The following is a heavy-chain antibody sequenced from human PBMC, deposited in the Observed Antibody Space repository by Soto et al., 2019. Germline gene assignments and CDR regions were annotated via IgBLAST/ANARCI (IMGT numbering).Heavy chain of an antibody. CDR3: ARPRNDYSAYDSSWYFDL. CDR1: GDTFNSYS. J-gene: IGHJ2*01. D-gene: IGHD5-12*01. V-gene: IGHV1-69*02. CDR2: IIPILRMT. Sequence: QVQLVQSGAEVKKPGSSVRVSCKTSGDTFNSYSIIWVRQAPGQGLEWMGRIIPILRMTNYAQKFQGRVTITADTSTSTASMELSSLRSEATAVYYCARPRNDYSAYDSSWYFDLWGRGTLVTVSS.